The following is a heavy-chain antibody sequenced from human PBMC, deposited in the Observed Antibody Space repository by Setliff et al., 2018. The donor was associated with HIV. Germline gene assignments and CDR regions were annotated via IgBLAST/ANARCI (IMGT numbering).Heavy chain of an antibody. CDR2: IYNTGST. Sequence: SETLSLTCTVSGGSISSGGFYWTWIRQHPGKGLEWIGYIYNTGSTYHSPSLESRVTISIDTSKNQFSLKLTSVTAADTAVYYCARGRDYVWGSYRPRRYYYYNMDVWGKGTTVTVSS. CDR3: ARGRDYVWGSYRPRRYYYYNMDV. D-gene: IGHD3-16*02. J-gene: IGHJ6*03. CDR1: GGSISSGGFY. V-gene: IGHV4-31*03.